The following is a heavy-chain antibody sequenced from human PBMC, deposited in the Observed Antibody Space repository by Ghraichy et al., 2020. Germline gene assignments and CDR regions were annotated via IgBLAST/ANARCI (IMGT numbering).Heavy chain of an antibody. V-gene: IGHV4-59*08. Sequence: SETLSLTCTVSGGSISGFYWTWIRQPPGKGLEWIGYIYSSGFTNYNPSLKSRDTISVDTSKNQLSLNLSSVTAADTAVYYCARQRNIGLVRWFDPWGPGTLVTVSS. CDR3: ARQRNIGLVRWFDP. D-gene: IGHD5-12*01. CDR2: IYSSGFT. J-gene: IGHJ5*02. CDR1: GGSISGFY.